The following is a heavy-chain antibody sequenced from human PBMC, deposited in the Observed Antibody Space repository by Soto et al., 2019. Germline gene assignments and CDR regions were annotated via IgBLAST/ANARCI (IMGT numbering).Heavy chain of an antibody. CDR1: GYTFTSYG. Sequence: ASVKVSCKASGYTFTSYGISWVRQAPGQGLEWMGWISAYNGNTNYAQKLQGRVTMTTDTSTSTAYMELRSLRSDDTAVYYCARAPKYYYDSSGYYHFDYWGQGTLFTVSS. CDR2: ISAYNGNT. D-gene: IGHD3-22*01. CDR3: ARAPKYYYDSSGYYHFDY. V-gene: IGHV1-18*04. J-gene: IGHJ4*02.